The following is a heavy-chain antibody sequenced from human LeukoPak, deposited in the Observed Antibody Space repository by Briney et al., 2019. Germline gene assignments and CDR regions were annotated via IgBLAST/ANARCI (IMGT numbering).Heavy chain of an antibody. CDR3: ARAPPRRCPGNDCYPIFDF. CDR2: IYHSGNT. D-gene: IGHD2-21*02. CDR1: GVSITTYY. Sequence: SETLSLTCTVSGVSITTYYWSWVRQPPGKGLEWFGFIYHSGNTNYNPSLKSRVTMSVDTSKSQFSLILNSVTTADTAVYYCARAPPRRCPGNDCYPIFDFWGQGSLVTVSS. J-gene: IGHJ4*02. V-gene: IGHV4-59*01.